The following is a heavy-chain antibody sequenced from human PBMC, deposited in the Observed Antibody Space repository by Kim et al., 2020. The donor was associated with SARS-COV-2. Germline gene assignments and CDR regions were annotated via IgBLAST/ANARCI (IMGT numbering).Heavy chain of an antibody. CDR2: SNGWSTI. Sequence: SNGWSTIFKADSVKGGFTISRDNAKNSLYLQMNSLRAEDTAVYYCASWGYWGQGTLVTVSS. V-gene: IGHV3-11*01. CDR3: ASWGY. J-gene: IGHJ4*02. D-gene: IGHD3-16*01.